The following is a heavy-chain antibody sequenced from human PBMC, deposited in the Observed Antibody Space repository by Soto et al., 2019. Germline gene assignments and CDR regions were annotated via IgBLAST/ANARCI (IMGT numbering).Heavy chain of an antibody. CDR2: IIVSHDRP. D-gene: IGHD2-8*01. J-gene: IGHJ4*02. Sequence: QVQLVQSGTEVKEPGASVRVSCKASDNTSTPHGLHWPRRVPGKGLEWMGWIIVSHDRPRYAPQFQGRLTFETDRIATTAYMQLTRLTPEDTAVYFCAREPEDGVPGDYWGQGTPVVVSS. V-gene: IGHV1-3*01. CDR3: AREPEDGVPGDY. CDR1: DNTSTPHG.